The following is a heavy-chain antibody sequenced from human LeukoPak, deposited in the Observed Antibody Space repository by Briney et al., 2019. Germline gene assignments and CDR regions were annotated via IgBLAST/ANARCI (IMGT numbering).Heavy chain of an antibody. CDR3: ATLQYYYDSRPERLAAFDI. D-gene: IGHD3-22*01. CDR2: FDPEDGET. Sequence: ASVKVSCKVSGYTLTELSMHWVRQAPGKGLEWVGGFDPEDGETIYAQKFQGRVTMTEDTSTDTAYMELSSLRSEDTAVYYCATLQYYYDSRPERLAAFDIWGQGTMVTVSS. CDR1: GYTLTELS. J-gene: IGHJ3*02. V-gene: IGHV1-24*01.